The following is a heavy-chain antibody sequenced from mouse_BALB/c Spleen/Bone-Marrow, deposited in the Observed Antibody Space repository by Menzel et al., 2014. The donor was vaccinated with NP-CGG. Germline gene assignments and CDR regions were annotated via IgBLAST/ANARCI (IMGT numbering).Heavy chain of an antibody. J-gene: IGHJ1*01. CDR2: IYPKSVDT. V-gene: IGHV1-81*01. Sequence: VQLQQFGPELVKPGASVKMSCKASGYTFTDYVISWAKQRTGQGLEWIEEIYPKSVDTYYSEKFKGKATLTADKSSNTAYMQLSSLTSEDSAVYFCARSGYTNYWYFDVWGAGTTVTVSS. CDR3: ARSGYTNYWYFDV. CDR1: GYTFTDYV. D-gene: IGHD1-1*01.